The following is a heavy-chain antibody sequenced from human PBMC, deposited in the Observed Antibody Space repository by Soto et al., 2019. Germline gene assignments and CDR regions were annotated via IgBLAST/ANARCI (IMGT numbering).Heavy chain of an antibody. V-gene: IGHV1-18*04. Sequence: QVQLVQSGAEVKKPGASVKVSCKASGYTFTSYGISWVRQAPGQGREWMGWISAYNGNTNYAQKLQGRVTVTTDTSTSAADMELRSLRSDDTAVYYCARSDCGGDCYPEYFQHWGQGTLVTVSS. CDR3: ARSDCGGDCYPEYFQH. J-gene: IGHJ1*01. CDR2: ISAYNGNT. CDR1: GYTFTSYG. D-gene: IGHD2-21*02.